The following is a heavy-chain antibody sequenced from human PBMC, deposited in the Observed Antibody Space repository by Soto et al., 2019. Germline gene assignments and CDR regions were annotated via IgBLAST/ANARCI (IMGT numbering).Heavy chain of an antibody. CDR1: GFTFNNYA. D-gene: IGHD2-2*01. Sequence: QVQLVESGGGVVQPGRSLRLSCAASGFTFNNYAMYWVRQAPGKGLEWVAVIPYDGRNKYYADSVKVRFTISRDNSKNTLYLQMNSLRAEDTAVYYCARDLGYCSSTSCYPTYYYYGMDVWGQGTTVTVSS. V-gene: IGHV3-30*04. J-gene: IGHJ6*02. CDR3: ARDLGYCSSTSCYPTYYYYGMDV. CDR2: IPYDGRNK.